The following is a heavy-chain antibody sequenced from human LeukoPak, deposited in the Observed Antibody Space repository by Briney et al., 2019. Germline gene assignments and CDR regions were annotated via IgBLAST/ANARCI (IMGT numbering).Heavy chain of an antibody. CDR3: AKVDPIAAAGLFDY. Sequence: GGSLRLSCAASGFTFSSYSMNWVRQAPGKGLEWVSSISSSSSYIYYADSVKGRFTISRGNSKNTLYLQMNSLRAEDTAVYYCAKVDPIAAAGLFDYWGQGTLVTVSS. CDR1: GFTFSSYS. D-gene: IGHD6-13*01. CDR2: ISSSSSYI. V-gene: IGHV3-21*01. J-gene: IGHJ4*02.